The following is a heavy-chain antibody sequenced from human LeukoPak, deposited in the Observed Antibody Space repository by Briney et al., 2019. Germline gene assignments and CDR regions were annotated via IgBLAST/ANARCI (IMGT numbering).Heavy chain of an antibody. J-gene: IGHJ4*02. CDR2: ISGSGGST. CDR1: GFTFSNAW. Sequence: TGGSLRLSCAASGFTFSNAWMNWVRQAPGKGLDWVSVISGSGGSTYYADSVKGRFTISRDNSKNTLYLQMNSLRAEDAAVYYCANTREIGLRFTFDYWGQGTLVTVSS. V-gene: IGHV3-23*01. CDR3: ANTREIGLRFTFDY. D-gene: IGHD3-3*01.